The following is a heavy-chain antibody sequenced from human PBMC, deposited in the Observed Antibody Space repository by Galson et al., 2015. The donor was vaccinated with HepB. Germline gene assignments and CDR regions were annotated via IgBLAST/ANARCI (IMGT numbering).Heavy chain of an antibody. J-gene: IGHJ4*02. V-gene: IGHV1-24*01. Sequence: SVKVSCKVSGYTLTELSMHWVRQAPGKGLEWMGGFDPEDGETIYAQKFQGRVTMTEDTSTDTAYMELSSPRSEDTAVYYCATEVIDYYGSGSYYVHWGQGTLVTVSS. CDR2: FDPEDGET. CDR3: ATEVIDYYGSGSYYVH. D-gene: IGHD3-10*01. CDR1: GYTLTELS.